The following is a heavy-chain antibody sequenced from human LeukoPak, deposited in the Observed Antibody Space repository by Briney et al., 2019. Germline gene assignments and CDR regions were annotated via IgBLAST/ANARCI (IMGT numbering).Heavy chain of an antibody. CDR3: ARDRIGSGYEY. J-gene: IGHJ4*02. CDR1: GGSISSYY. V-gene: IGHV4-59*01. CDR2: IYYSGST. Sequence: PSETLSLTCTVSGGSISSYYWSWIRQPPGKGLEWIGYIYYSGSTNYNPSLKSRVTISVDTSKNQFSLKLSSVTAADTAVYYCARDRIGSGYEYGGQGTLVTVSS. D-gene: IGHD5-12*01.